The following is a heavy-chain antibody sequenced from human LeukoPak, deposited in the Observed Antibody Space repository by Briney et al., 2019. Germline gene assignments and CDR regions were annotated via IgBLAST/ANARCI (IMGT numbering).Heavy chain of an antibody. J-gene: IGHJ6*02. D-gene: IGHD4-17*01. V-gene: IGHV3-23*01. Sequence: GGSLRLSCAASGFTFSDSSMNWVRQAPGKGLEWVSAISGSGGSTYYADSVKGRFTISRDNSKNTLYLQMNSLRAEDTAVYYCAMTTVTASYYYGLDVWGQGTTVTVSS. CDR2: ISGSGGST. CDR1: GFTFSDSS. CDR3: AMTTVTASYYYGLDV.